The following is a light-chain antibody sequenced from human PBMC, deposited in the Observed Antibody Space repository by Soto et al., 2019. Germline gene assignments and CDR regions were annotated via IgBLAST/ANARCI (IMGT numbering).Light chain of an antibody. J-gene: IGLJ2*01. Sequence: QSVLTQPPSVSGAPGQRVTISCTGSSSNIGAGYDVHWYQQLPVTAPKLLIYGNSNRPSGVPDRFSGSKSGTSDSLAITGIQAEDEADYYCQSYDSSLSGVVFGGGTKVTVL. CDR3: QSYDSSLSGVV. CDR1: SSNIGAGYD. CDR2: GNS. V-gene: IGLV1-40*01.